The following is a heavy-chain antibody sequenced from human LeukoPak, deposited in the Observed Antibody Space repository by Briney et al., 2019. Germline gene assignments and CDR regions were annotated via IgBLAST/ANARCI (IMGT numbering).Heavy chain of an antibody. V-gene: IGHV3-33*01. Sequence: GGSLRLSCAASGFTFSSYGMHWVRQASGKGLEWVAVIWYDGSNKYYADSVKGRFTISRDNAKNSLYLQMNNLRAEDTAVYYCARSVGAQGSWGQGTLVTVSS. CDR3: ARSVGAQGS. J-gene: IGHJ4*02. D-gene: IGHD1-26*01. CDR1: GFTFSSYG. CDR2: IWYDGSNK.